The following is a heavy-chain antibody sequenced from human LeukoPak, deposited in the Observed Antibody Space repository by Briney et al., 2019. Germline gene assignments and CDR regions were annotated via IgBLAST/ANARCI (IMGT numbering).Heavy chain of an antibody. CDR1: GGSISSGGYY. J-gene: IGHJ3*02. CDR3: ARAPRSIAVAGKGSGAFDI. Sequence: PSQTLSLTCTVSGGSISSGGYYWSWIRQHPGKGLEWIGYIYYSGSTYYNPSLKSRVTISVDTSKNQFSLKLSSVTAADTAVYYCARAPRSIAVAGKGSGAFDIWGQGTMVTVSS. D-gene: IGHD6-19*01. V-gene: IGHV4-31*03. CDR2: IYYSGST.